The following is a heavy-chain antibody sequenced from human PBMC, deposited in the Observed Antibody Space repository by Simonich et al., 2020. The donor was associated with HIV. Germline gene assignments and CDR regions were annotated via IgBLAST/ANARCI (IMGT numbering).Heavy chain of an antibody. J-gene: IGHJ4*02. V-gene: IGHV4-34*01. Sequence: QVQLQQWGAGLLKPSETLSLTCAVYGGSFSGYYWSWIRQPPGKGLEWIGEINHSGSTTYNPSLNSRVTISVDTSKNQFSLKLRSVTAADTAVFYCARRIYSSSSSDFDYWGQGTLVTVSS. CDR1: GGSFSGYY. CDR3: ARRIYSSSSSDFDY. CDR2: INHSGST. D-gene: IGHD6-6*01.